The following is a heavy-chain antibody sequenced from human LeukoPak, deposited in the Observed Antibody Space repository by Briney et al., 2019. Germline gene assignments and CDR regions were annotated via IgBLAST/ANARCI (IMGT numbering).Heavy chain of an antibody. CDR3: ARAYSGYSIDF. V-gene: IGHV1-46*01. J-gene: IGHJ4*02. Sequence: ASVKVSCQAYGYTFTSYYMHWVRQAPGHGLGWMGIIFPSGGCTNYAQRFQGRVTMTRDTSTSTVYMELSSLKSEDTDVYYCARAYSGYSIDFWGQGTLVTVSS. D-gene: IGHD3-22*01. CDR2: IFPSGGCT. CDR1: GYTFTSYY.